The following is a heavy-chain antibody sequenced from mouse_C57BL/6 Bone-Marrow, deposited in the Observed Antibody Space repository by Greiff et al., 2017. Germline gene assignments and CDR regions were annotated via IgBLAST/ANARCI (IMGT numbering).Heavy chain of an antibody. CDR2: IDPENGDT. D-gene: IGHD2-4*01. J-gene: IGHJ2*01. CDR3: TTVDYDYFDY. V-gene: IGHV14-4*01. Sequence: EVQLQQSGAELVRLGASVKLSCTASGFNIKDDYMHWVKQRPEQGLEWIGWIDPENGDTEYASKFQGKATITADTSSNTAYLQLSSLTSEDTAVYYCTTVDYDYFDYWGQGTTLTVSS. CDR1: GFNIKDDY.